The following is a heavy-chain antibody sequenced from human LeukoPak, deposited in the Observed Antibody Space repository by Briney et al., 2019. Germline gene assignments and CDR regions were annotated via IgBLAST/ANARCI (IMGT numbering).Heavy chain of an antibody. D-gene: IGHD3-22*01. CDR2: IDARSGIT. J-gene: IGHJ4*02. Sequence: GGSLRLSCAASGFTFRIFGLNWVRQAPGKGPEWVSYIDARSGITYYADSVQGRFTISRDDARESVFLQMDGLRVDDTAVYYCAREAGLSGYPDYWGQGTLVTVSS. CDR3: AREAGLSGYPDY. V-gene: IGHV3-48*04. CDR1: GFTFRIFG.